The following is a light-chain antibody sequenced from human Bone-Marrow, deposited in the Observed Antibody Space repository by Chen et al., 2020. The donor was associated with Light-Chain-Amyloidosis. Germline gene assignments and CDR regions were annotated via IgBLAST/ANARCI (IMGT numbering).Light chain of an antibody. V-gene: IGKV1-13*02. CDR3: QQFNSYPLT. CDR1: QGINSA. CDR2: EAS. Sequence: ALQLTLSPSSLSASVGDRVTITCRASQGINSALAWYQQKPGKAPKLLIFEASTLESGVPSRFSGSGSGTEFTLTISSLQPEDFATYYCQQFNSYPLTFGGGTKVEIK. J-gene: IGKJ4*01.